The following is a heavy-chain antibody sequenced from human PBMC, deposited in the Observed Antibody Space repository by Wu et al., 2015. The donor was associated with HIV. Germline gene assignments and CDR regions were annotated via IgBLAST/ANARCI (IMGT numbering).Heavy chain of an antibody. J-gene: IGHJ6*02. V-gene: IGHV1-69*05. CDR1: GGTFSSYA. D-gene: IGHD6-13*01. Sequence: QVQLVQSGAEVKKPGSSVKVSCKASGGTFSSYAISWVRQAPGQGLEWMGGIIPIFGTANYAQKFQGRVTITTDESTSTAYMELSSLRSEDTAVYYCARVVRARGFMSSSWYQGGYYYYGMDVWGQGTTVTVSS. CDR3: ARVVRARGFMSSSWYQGGYYYYGMDV. CDR2: IIPIFGTA.